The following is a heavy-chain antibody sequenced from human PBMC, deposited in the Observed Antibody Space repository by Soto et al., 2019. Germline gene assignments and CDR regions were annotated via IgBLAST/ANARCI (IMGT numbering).Heavy chain of an antibody. J-gene: IGHJ2*01. D-gene: IGHD6-19*01. CDR3: ARSGYSSGWYHWYFDL. CDR1: GYTFSNYG. CDR2: INAGNGNT. Sequence: ASVKVSCKASGYTFSNYGIHWVRQAPGQRLEWMGWINAGNGNTKYSQNFQGRVTITRDTSATTAYMELSSLRSEDTAVFYCARSGYSSGWYHWYFDLWGRGTLVTVSS. V-gene: IGHV1-3*01.